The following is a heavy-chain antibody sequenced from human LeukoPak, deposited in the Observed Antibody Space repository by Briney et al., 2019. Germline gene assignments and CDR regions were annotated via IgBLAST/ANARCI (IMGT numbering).Heavy chain of an antibody. CDR1: GGSISSYY. D-gene: IGHD3-10*01. CDR2: IYYSGST. Sequence: TSETLSLTRTVSGGSISSYYWSWIRQPPGKGLEWIGYIYYSGSTNYNPSLKSRVTISVDTSKNQFSLKLSSVTAADTAVYYCARKRQLGNYYYYGMDVWGQGTTVTVSS. CDR3: ARKRQLGNYYYYGMDV. V-gene: IGHV4-59*12. J-gene: IGHJ6*02.